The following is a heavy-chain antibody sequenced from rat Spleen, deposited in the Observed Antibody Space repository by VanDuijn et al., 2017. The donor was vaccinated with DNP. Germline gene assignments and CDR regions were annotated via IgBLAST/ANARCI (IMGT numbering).Heavy chain of an antibody. D-gene: IGHD1-1*01. Sequence: QVQLKESGPGLVQPSQTLSLTCTVSGFSLTSYGVSWVRQPPGKGLEWIAAISSGGSTYYNSALKSRLSISRDTSKSQVFLKMNSLQSEDTAIYFCARYYSAEDWFAYWGQGTLVTVSS. CDR1: GFSLTSYG. J-gene: IGHJ3*01. V-gene: IGHV2S12*01. CDR2: ISSGGST. CDR3: ARYYSAEDWFAY.